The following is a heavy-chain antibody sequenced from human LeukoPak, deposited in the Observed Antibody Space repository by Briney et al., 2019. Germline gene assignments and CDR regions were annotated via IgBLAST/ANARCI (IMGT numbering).Heavy chain of an antibody. V-gene: IGHV1-8*01. J-gene: IGHJ6*03. D-gene: IGHD3-3*01. CDR1: GYTFTSYD. CDR3: ARGPRVTIFGVVTRSYYYYMDV. CDR2: MNPNSGNT. Sequence: GASVKVSCKASGYTFTSYDINWVRQATGQGLEWMGWMNPNSGNTGYAQKFQGRVTMTRNTSISTAYMELSSLRSEDTAVYYCARGPRVTIFGVVTRSYYYYMDVWGKGTTVSVSS.